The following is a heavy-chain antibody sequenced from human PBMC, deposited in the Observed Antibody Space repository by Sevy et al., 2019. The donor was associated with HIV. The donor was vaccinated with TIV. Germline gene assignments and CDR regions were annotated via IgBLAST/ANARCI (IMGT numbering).Heavy chain of an antibody. J-gene: IGHJ4*02. CDR3: ASFSLDTAMVHFDY. CDR2: ISSSSSYI. CDR1: GFTFSSYS. D-gene: IGHD5-18*01. V-gene: IGHV3-21*01. Sequence: GGSLRLSCAASGFTFSSYSMNWVRQAPGKGLEWVSSISSSSSYIYYADSVKGRFTISRDNAKNSLYLQMNSLRAEDTAVYYCASFSLDTAMVHFDYWGQGTLVTVSS.